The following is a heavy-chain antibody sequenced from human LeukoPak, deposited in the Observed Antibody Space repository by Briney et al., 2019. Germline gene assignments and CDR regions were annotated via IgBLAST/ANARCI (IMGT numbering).Heavy chain of an antibody. CDR3: ARDTYCSGGSCYNDAFDI. Sequence: ASETLSLTCTVSGGSISSYYWSWIRQPPGKGLEWLGYIYYSGSTNYNPSLKSRVTISVDTSKNQFSLELSSVTAADTAVYYCARDTYCSGGSCYNDAFDIWGQGTMVTVSS. V-gene: IGHV4-59*01. CDR1: GGSISSYY. J-gene: IGHJ3*02. CDR2: IYYSGST. D-gene: IGHD2-15*01.